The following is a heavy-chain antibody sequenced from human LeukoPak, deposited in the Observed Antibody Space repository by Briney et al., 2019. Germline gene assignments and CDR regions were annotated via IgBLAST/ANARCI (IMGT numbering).Heavy chain of an antibody. CDR3: VRPASGGDAFDI. V-gene: IGHV3-64D*06. D-gene: IGHD2-15*01. CDR1: GCTFSNSD. Sequence: GGSLRLSCSASGCTFSNSDLHWVRQAPGKGLEYLSRIRSCGDRTNYADSVRGRFTVSRDNSKNTLYLQMSSLRAEDTAVYYCVRPASGGDAFDIWGQGTMVTVSS. CDR2: IRSCGDRT. J-gene: IGHJ3*02.